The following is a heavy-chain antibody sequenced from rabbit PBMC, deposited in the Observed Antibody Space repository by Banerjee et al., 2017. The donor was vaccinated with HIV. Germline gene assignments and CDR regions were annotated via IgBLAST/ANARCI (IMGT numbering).Heavy chain of an antibody. CDR2: IYAGYGGTT. J-gene: IGHJ4*01. V-gene: IGHV1S40*01. CDR3: ARAGYGIWGDGSYFNL. D-gene: IGHD7-1*01. Sequence: QSLEESGGDLVKPGASLTLTCTASGFTISSSYYMCWVRQAPGKGLEWSACIYAGYGGTTYYASWAKGRFTISKTSSTTVTLQMTSLTAADTATYFCARAGYGIWGDGSYFNLWGQGTLVTVS. CDR1: GFTISSSYY.